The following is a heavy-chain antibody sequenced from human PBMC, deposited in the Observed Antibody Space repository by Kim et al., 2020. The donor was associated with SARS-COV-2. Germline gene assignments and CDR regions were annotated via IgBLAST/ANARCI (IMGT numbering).Heavy chain of an antibody. CDR3: ARDRVSNYFDY. V-gene: IGHV4-59*01. D-gene: IGHD3-3*01. Sequence: TNYNPTLKSRVTISVDTSKNQFSLKRSSVTAADTAVYYCARDRVSNYFDYWGQGTLVTVSS. CDR2: T. J-gene: IGHJ4*02.